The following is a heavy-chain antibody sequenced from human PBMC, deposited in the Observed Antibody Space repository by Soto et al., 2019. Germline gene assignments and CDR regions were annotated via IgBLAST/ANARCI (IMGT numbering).Heavy chain of an antibody. D-gene: IGHD3-10*01. V-gene: IGHV4-4*07. CDR1: GGSISSYY. Sequence: SETLSLTCTVSGGSISSYYWSWIRQPAGKGLEWIGRIYTSGSTNYNPSLKSQVTMSVDTSKNQFSLKLSSVTAADTAVYYCARVGYGSGSYYRSPQGGMDVWGQGTTVTVSS. J-gene: IGHJ6*02. CDR3: ARVGYGSGSYYRSPQGGMDV. CDR2: IYTSGST.